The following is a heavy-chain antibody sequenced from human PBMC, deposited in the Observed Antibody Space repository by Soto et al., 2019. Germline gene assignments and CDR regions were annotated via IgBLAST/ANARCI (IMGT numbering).Heavy chain of an antibody. CDR2: IYYSGST. J-gene: IGHJ6*03. V-gene: IGHV4-59*01. D-gene: IGHD2-21*02. CDR1: GGSISSYY. Sequence: SETLSLTCTVSGGSISSYYWSWIRQPPGKGLEWIGYIYYSGSTNYNPSLKSRVTISVDTSKNQFSLKLSSVTAADTAVYYCARVIRSRDSAGMDVWGKGTTVTVSS. CDR3: ARVIRSRDSAGMDV.